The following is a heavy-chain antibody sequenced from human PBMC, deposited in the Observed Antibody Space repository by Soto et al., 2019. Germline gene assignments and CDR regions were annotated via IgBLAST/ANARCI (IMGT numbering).Heavy chain of an antibody. J-gene: IGHJ6*03. D-gene: IGHD2-15*01. CDR3: ARQGVGYCSGGSCYGGTYYYYYYMDV. V-gene: IGHV4-39*01. CDR2: IYYSGST. Sequence: SETLSLTCTVSGGSISSSSYYWGWIRQPPGKGREWIGSIYYSGSTYYNPSIKSRVSISVDTSNNQFSLKLSSVTAADTAVYYCARQGVGYCSGGSCYGGTYYYYYYMDVWGQGTTVTVSS. CDR1: GGSISSSSYY.